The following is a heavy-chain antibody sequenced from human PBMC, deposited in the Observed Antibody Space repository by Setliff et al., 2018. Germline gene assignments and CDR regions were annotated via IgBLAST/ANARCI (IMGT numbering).Heavy chain of an antibody. J-gene: IGHJ4*02. CDR1: GGSISSDY. CDR3: ARFCGTSNCQRAPLFDY. CDR2: ILTTGST. D-gene: IGHD1-1*01. Sequence: PSETLSLTCTVSGGSISSDYWSWIRQPPGKGLEWIGHILTTGSTNYNPSLKSRIAISADTSRDRFSLRLTSVTAADTAIYYCARFCGTSNCQRAPLFDYWGQGILVTVSS. V-gene: IGHV4-4*08.